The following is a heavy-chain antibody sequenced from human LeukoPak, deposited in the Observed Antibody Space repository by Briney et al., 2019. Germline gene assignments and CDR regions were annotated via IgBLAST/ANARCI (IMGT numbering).Heavy chain of an antibody. CDR1: GGTFSSYA. CDR2: INPILGIA. Sequence: SVKVSCKASGGTFSSYAISWVRQAPGQGLEWMGRINPILGIANYAQRFQGRVTITADKSTSTAYIELSSLRSEDTAVYYCARLVDYSDYVGYYYYGMDVWGQGTTVTVSS. V-gene: IGHV1-69*04. J-gene: IGHJ6*02. CDR3: ARLVDYSDYVGYYYYGMDV. D-gene: IGHD4-17*01.